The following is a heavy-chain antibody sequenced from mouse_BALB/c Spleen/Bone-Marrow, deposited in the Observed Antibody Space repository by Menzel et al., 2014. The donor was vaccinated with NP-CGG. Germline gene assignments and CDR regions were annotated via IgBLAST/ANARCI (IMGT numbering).Heavy chain of an antibody. Sequence: DVQLLESGGEVVKSGGSLKLSCAASGFSFNQDGMNEFRQRRENSLEWGATRSGGGSSKRCPDSVKGRFTISRDNAKNNLYLQLSSLRAEDTALYYCARHAYYDQTEVSFVYWGQGTLVTDSA. D-gene: IGHD2-4*01. CDR3: ARHAYYDQTEVSFVY. CDR1: GFSFNQDG. V-gene: IGHV5-9-2*01. J-gene: IGHJ3*01. CDR2: RSGGGSSK.